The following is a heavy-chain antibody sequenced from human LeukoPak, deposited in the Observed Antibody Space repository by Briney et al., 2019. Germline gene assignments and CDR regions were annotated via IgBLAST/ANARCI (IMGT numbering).Heavy chain of an antibody. CDR2: IKPDGSEK. V-gene: IGHV3-7*04. CDR1: GFTFTTYW. CDR3: ARGSGDY. Sequence: GGSLRLSCAASGFTFTTYWMNWVRQAPGKGLEWVANIKPDGSEKYYVDSVKGRFTISRDNAKNSLYLQMTSLRAEDTAVYYCARGSGDYSGQGTLVTVSS. J-gene: IGHJ4*02.